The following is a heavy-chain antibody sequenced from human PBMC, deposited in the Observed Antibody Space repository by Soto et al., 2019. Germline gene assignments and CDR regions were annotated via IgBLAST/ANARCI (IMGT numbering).Heavy chain of an antibody. J-gene: IGHJ6*02. D-gene: IGHD1-7*01. CDR3: ARTRYXWNYGDYYYGMDV. CDR1: GDAISSDY. CDR2: IYFSGST. V-gene: IGHV4-59*01. Sequence: SETLSLTCTVSGDAISSDYWSWIRQPPGKGLEWIGYIYFSGSTNYNPSLKSRVTISVDTSKNQFSLRLSSATAADTAVYYCARTRYXWNYGDYYYGMDVWGQGTTVTVSS.